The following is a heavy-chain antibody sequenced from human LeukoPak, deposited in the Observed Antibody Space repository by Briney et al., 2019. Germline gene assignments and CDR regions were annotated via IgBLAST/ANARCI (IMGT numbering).Heavy chain of an antibody. CDR1: GGSFSGYY. V-gene: IGHV4-34*01. CDR2: INHSGST. J-gene: IGHJ6*02. Sequence: SETLSLTCAVYGGSFSGYYWSWIRQPPGKGLEWIGEINHSGSTNYNPSLKSRVTISVDTSKNQLSLKLSSVTAADTAVYYCARHRTWNYYYGMDVWGQGTTVTVSS. CDR3: ARHRTWNYYYGMDV.